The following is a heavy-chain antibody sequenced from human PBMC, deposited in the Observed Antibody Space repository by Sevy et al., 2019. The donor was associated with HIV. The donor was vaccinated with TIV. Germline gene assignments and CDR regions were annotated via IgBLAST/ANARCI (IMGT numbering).Heavy chain of an antibody. V-gene: IGHV3-48*04. CDR3: ARDWDDYGDYDY. CDR1: GFTFSSYS. D-gene: IGHD4-17*01. J-gene: IGHJ4*02. CDR2: ISSSGSTI. Sequence: GGSLRLSCAASGFTFSSYSMNWVRQAPGKGLEWVSYISSSGSTIYYADSVTGRFTISRDNAKNSLYLQMNSLRAEDTAVYYCARDWDDYGDYDYWGQGTLVTVSS.